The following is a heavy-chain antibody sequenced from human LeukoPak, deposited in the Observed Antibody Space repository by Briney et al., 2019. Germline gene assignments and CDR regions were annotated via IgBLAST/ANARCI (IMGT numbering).Heavy chain of an antibody. Sequence: PGGSLRLSCAASGFTFDDYAMHWVRQAPGKGLEWVSGISWNSGSIGYADSVKGRFTISRDNAKNSLYLQMNSLRAEDMALYYCAKGAKYYYDSSRYHRLRAFDIWGQGTMVTVSS. V-gene: IGHV3-9*03. J-gene: IGHJ3*02. CDR2: ISWNSGSI. D-gene: IGHD3-22*01. CDR1: GFTFDDYA. CDR3: AKGAKYYYDSSRYHRLRAFDI.